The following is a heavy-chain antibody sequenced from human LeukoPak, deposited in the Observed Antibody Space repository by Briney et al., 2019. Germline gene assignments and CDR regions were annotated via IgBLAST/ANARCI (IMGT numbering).Heavy chain of an antibody. Sequence: GGSLRLSCAASGFTFSRYAMSWVRQAPGKGLEWVSAISGSGGSTYYADSVKGRFTTSRDNSKNTLYLQMNSLRAEDTAVYYCALMVRGLITPHDRFDYWGQGTLVTVSS. CDR1: GFTFSRYA. V-gene: IGHV3-23*01. CDR2: ISGSGGST. J-gene: IGHJ4*02. D-gene: IGHD3-10*01. CDR3: ALMVRGLITPHDRFDY.